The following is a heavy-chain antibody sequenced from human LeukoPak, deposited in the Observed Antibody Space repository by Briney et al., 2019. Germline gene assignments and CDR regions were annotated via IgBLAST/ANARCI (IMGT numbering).Heavy chain of an antibody. J-gene: IGHJ4*02. Sequence: PGGSLRLSCAASGFTFSSYSMNWVRQAPGKGLEWVSSISSSSSYIYYADSVKGRFTISRDNAKNSLYLQMNSLRAEDTAVYYCASPYYDFWSGYYRLDYWGQGTPVTVSS. D-gene: IGHD3-3*01. CDR3: ASPYYDFWSGYYRLDY. CDR2: ISSSSSYI. V-gene: IGHV3-21*01. CDR1: GFTFSSYS.